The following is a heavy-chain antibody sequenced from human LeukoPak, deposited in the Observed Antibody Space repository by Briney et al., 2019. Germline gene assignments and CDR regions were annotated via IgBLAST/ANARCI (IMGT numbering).Heavy chain of an antibody. D-gene: IGHD3-22*01. Sequence: SETLSLTCTVSGYSISSGYYWGWIRQPPGEGLEWIGSIYHSGSTYYNPSLKSRVTISVDTSKNQFSLKLSSVTAADTAVYYCARRGPYYYDSSGYYITYYFDYWGQGTLVTVSS. CDR1: GYSISSGYY. J-gene: IGHJ4*02. CDR3: ARRGPYYYDSSGYYITYYFDY. V-gene: IGHV4-38-2*02. CDR2: IYHSGST.